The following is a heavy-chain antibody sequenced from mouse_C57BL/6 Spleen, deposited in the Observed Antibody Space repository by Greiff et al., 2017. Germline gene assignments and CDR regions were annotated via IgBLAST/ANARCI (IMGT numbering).Heavy chain of an antibody. Sequence: VQLQQPGAELVKPGASVKMSCKASGYTFTSYWITWVKQRPGQGLEWIGDIYPGSGSTNYNEKFKSKATLTVDTSSSTAYMQLRSLTSEDSAVYYCARGHYYGSSSCFAYWGQGTLVTVSA. J-gene: IGHJ3*01. CDR3: ARGHYYGSSSCFAY. CDR1: GYTFTSYW. D-gene: IGHD1-1*01. V-gene: IGHV1-55*01. CDR2: IYPGSGST.